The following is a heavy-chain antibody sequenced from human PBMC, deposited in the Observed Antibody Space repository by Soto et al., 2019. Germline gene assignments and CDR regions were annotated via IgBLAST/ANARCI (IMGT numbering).Heavy chain of an antibody. CDR2: IIPIFGTA. J-gene: IGHJ5*02. D-gene: IGHD1-26*01. CDR1: GGTFSSYA. Sequence: ASVKVSCKASGGTFSSYAISWVRQAPGQGLEWMGGIIPIFGTANYAQKFQGRVTITADESSSTAYMELSSLRSEDTVVYYCARDLEVGATRGGWFDPWGQGTLVTVSS. V-gene: IGHV1-69*13. CDR3: ARDLEVGATRGGWFDP.